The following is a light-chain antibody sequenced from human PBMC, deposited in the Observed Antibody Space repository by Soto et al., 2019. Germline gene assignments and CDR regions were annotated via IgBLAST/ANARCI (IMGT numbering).Light chain of an antibody. CDR3: QQYAASPRS. J-gene: IGKJ2*03. Sequence: EIVLTQSPGTLSLSPGEGATLSCRASQSVSSNYLAWYQQKPGQAPRLLIYGASGRATGIPDRFTGSGSGTDFTLTITRLEPDDFAVYYCQQYAASPRSFGQGTKLEIK. CDR1: QSVSSNY. CDR2: GAS. V-gene: IGKV3-20*01.